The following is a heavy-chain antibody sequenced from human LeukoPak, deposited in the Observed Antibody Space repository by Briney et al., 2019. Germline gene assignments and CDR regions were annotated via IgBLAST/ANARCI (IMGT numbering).Heavy chain of an antibody. CDR2: VDPEDGET. V-gene: IGHV1-69-2*01. CDR1: GYTFTDYY. CDR3: ARVRRILYSSSWYYFDY. J-gene: IGHJ4*02. D-gene: IGHD6-13*01. Sequence: GASVKVSCKVSGYTFTDYYMHWLQQAPGKGLEWMGLVDPEDGETIYAEKFQGRVTITADTSTDTAYMELSSLRSEDTAVYYCARVRRILYSSSWYYFDYWGRGTLVTVSS.